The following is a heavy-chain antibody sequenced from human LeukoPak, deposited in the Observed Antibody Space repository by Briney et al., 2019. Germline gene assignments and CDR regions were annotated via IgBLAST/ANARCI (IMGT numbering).Heavy chain of an antibody. CDR2: ISSSSSYI. Sequence: PGGSLRLSCAASGFTFSSYSMNWVRQAPGKGLEWVSSISSSSSYIYYADSVKGRFTISRDNAKNSLYLQMNSLRAEDTAVCYCARVPLKYYYDSSGYSLIDYWGQGTLVTVSS. D-gene: IGHD3-22*01. J-gene: IGHJ4*02. CDR3: ARVPLKYYYDSSGYSLIDY. CDR1: GFTFSSYS. V-gene: IGHV3-21*04.